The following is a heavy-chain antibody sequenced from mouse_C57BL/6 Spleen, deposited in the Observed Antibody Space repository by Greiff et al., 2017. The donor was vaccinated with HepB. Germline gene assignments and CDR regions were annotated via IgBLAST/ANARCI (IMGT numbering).Heavy chain of an antibody. CDR1: GYAFSSSW. CDR3: ARCVYCGCEGGDFDY. CDR2: IYPGDGDT. Sequence: VQLQESGPELVKPGASVKISCKASGYAFSSSWMNWVKQRPGKGLEWIGRIYPGDGDTNYNGKFKGKATLTADKSSSTAYMQLCSLTSEDSTVYFCARCVYCGCEGGDFDYWGQGTTLTVSS. V-gene: IGHV1-82*01. J-gene: IGHJ2*01. D-gene: IGHD2-1*01.